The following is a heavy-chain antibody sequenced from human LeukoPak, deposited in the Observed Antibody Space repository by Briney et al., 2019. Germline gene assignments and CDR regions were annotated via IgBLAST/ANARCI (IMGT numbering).Heavy chain of an antibody. J-gene: IGHJ5*02. V-gene: IGHV3-33*05. Sequence: GRSLRLSCAASGLTLSRYGMHWVRQAPGKGLEWVAVISYDGTTKNYADSVKDRFTISRDNSENPLYLQISSLRAEDTAVYYCAGVPNVREGDWFDPWGQGTLVTVSS. CDR2: ISYDGTTK. D-gene: IGHD3-10*02. CDR1: GLTLSRYG. CDR3: AGVPNVREGDWFDP.